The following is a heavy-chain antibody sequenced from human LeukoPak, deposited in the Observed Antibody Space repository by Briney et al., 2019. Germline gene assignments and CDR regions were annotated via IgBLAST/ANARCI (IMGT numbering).Heavy chain of an antibody. Sequence: AGGSLRLSCAASGFTFSSYAMSWVRQAPGKGLEWVSAISGSGGSTYYADSVKGRFTISRDNSKNTLYLQMNSLRAEDTAVYYCAKAARFRVYCSGTSCSYFDYWGQGTLVTVSS. CDR2: ISGSGGST. CDR1: GFTFSSYA. CDR3: AKAARFRVYCSGTSCSYFDY. D-gene: IGHD2-2*01. J-gene: IGHJ4*02. V-gene: IGHV3-23*01.